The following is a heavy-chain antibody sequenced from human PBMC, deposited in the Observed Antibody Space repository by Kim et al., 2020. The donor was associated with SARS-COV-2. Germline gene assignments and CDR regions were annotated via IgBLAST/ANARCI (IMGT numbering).Heavy chain of an antibody. J-gene: IGHJ5*02. CDR3: ARGAESGA. CDR2: INHSGST. CDR1: GGSFSGYY. V-gene: IGHV4-34*01. D-gene: IGHD6-25*01. Sequence: SETLSLTCAVYGGSFSGYYWSWIRQPPGKGLEWIGEINHSGSTNYNPSLKSRVTISVDTSKNQFSLKLSSVTAADTAVYYCARGAESGAWGQGTLVTVSS.